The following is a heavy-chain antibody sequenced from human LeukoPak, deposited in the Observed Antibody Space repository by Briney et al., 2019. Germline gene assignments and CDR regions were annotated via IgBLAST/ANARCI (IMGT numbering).Heavy chain of an antibody. CDR2: IYYSGSA. CDR1: GGSISNGDYY. D-gene: IGHD4-17*01. J-gene: IGHJ4*02. CDR3: AKYGDYPFDY. Sequence: SETLSLTCTVSGGSISNGDYYWSWIRQPPGKGLEWIGYIYYSGSAYYNPSLQSRVTISVDTSKNQFSLKLSSVTAVDTAVYYCAKYGDYPFDYWGQGTLVTVSS. V-gene: IGHV4-30-4*01.